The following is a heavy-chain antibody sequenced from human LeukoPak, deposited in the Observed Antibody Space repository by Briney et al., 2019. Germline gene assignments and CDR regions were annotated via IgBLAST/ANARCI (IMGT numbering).Heavy chain of an antibody. Sequence: SETLSLTCTVSGGSISSSSYYWGWIRQPPGKGLEWIGSIYYSGSTYYNPSLKSRVTISVDTSKNQFSLKLRSVTAADTAVYYWARLGGGGVYGYNWFAPGGREPWVPVS. J-gene: IGHJ5*02. CDR3: ARLGGGGVYGYNWFAP. D-gene: IGHD3-10*01. CDR1: GGSISSSSYY. V-gene: IGHV4-39*01. CDR2: IYYSGST.